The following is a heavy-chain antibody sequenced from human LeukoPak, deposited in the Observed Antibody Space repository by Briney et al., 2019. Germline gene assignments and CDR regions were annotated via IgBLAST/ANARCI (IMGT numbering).Heavy chain of an antibody. CDR3: ARGPSSSWYLPDFDY. CDR1: GGSFSGYY. Sequence: SEALSLTCAVYGGSFSGYYWSWIRQPPGKGLEWIGEINHSGSTNYNPSLKSRVTISVDTSKNQFSLKLSSVTAADTAVYYCARGPSSSWYLPDFDYWGQGTLVTVSS. V-gene: IGHV4-34*01. CDR2: INHSGST. J-gene: IGHJ4*02. D-gene: IGHD6-13*01.